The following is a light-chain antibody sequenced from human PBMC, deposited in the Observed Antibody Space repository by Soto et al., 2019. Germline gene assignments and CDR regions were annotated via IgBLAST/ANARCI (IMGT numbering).Light chain of an antibody. J-gene: IGLJ1*01. Sequence: QSALTQPASVSGSPGQSITISCTGTSGNIGSHNLVSWFRQYPGKAPQLLLYEGSKRPSGVSNRFSGSKSGNTASLTISGLQAEDEADFYCCSYAGSTTYVFGTGTKLTVL. V-gene: IGLV2-23*01. CDR3: CSYAGSTTYV. CDR1: SGNIGSHNL. CDR2: EGS.